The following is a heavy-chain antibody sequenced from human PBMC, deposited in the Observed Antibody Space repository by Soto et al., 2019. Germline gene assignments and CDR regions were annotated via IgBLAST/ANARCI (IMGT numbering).Heavy chain of an antibody. CDR1: GFTFSSYA. Sequence: GGSLRLSCAASGFTFSSYAMSWVRQAPGKGLEWVSAISGSGGSTYYADSVKGRFTISRANSKNTLYLQMNSLRAEDTAVYYCATSATNDCWSGYYYYYYGMDVWGQGTTVTVSS. V-gene: IGHV3-23*01. CDR3: ATSATNDCWSGYYYYYYGMDV. J-gene: IGHJ6*02. CDR2: ISGSGGST. D-gene: IGHD3-3*01.